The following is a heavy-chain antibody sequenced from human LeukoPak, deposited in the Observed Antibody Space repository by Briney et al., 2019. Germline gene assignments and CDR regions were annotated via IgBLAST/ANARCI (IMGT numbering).Heavy chain of an antibody. Sequence: PSETLSLTCAVYGGSFSGYYWSWIRQPPGKGLEWIGEINHSGSTNYNPSLKSRVTISVDTSKNQFSLKLSSVTAADTAVYYCARGGRIAARPGVMVGATRKNYFDYWGQGTLVTVSS. J-gene: IGHJ4*02. CDR1: GGSFSGYY. CDR3: ARGGRIAARPGVMVGATRKNYFDY. D-gene: IGHD6-6*01. V-gene: IGHV4-34*01. CDR2: INHSGST.